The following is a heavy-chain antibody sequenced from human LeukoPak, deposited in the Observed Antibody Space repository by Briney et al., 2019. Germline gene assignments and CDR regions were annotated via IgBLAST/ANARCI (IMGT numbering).Heavy chain of an antibody. CDR3: ARDGDIDAFDI. CDR2: ISSSSSYI. Sequence: GGALRLSCAASGFTLSSYSMKWVPQAPGKGLEWVSSISSSSSYIYYADSVKGRFTISRDNAKNSLYLQMNSLRAEDTAVYYCARDGDIDAFDIWGQGTMVTVSS. D-gene: IGHD2-15*01. V-gene: IGHV3-21*01. J-gene: IGHJ3*02. CDR1: GFTLSSYS.